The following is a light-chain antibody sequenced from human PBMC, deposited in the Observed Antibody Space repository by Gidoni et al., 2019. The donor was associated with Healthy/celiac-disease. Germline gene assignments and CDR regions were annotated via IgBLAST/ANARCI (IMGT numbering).Light chain of an antibody. J-gene: IGLJ2*01. CDR3: QAGERSNGLKNGV. CDR1: NLGDQY. CDR2: QDS. Sequence: SYELTHPPSVSLSPGQTATITCSGHNLGDQYTCWYQQKPGQSPVLDIYQDSKRPSGIPERFSGSNSGNTATLTISGSQAMDEDDYDCQAGERSNGLKNGVFGGGTKLTVL. V-gene: IGLV3-1*01.